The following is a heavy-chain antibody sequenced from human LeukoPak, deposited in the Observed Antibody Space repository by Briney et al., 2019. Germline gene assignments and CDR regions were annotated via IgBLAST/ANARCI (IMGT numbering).Heavy chain of an antibody. J-gene: IGHJ6*02. CDR2: INAGNGNT. Sequence: ASVKVSCKASGYTFTSYAMHWVRQAPGQRLEWMGWINAGNGNTKYSQKFQGRVTITRDTSASIAYMELSSLRSEDTAVYYCARDPLGGPYYYYGMDVWGQGTTVTVSS. CDR1: GYTFTSYA. CDR3: ARDPLGGPYYYYGMDV. D-gene: IGHD7-27*01. V-gene: IGHV1-3*01.